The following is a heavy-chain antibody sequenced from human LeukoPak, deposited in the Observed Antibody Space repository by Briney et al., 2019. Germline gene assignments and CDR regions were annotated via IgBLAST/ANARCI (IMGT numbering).Heavy chain of an antibody. J-gene: IGHJ4*02. CDR2: FDPEDGET. D-gene: IGHD5-24*01. CDR1: GYTLTELS. CDR3: ATAAWEMATIPPTYYFDY. V-gene: IGHV1-24*01. Sequence: ASVKVSWKVSGYTLTELSMHWVRQAAGKGLEWMGSFDPEDGETIYGQKFQGRVTMTEDKSTDTAYMELSSLRSEDTAVYYCATAAWEMATIPPTYYFDYWGQGTLVTVSS.